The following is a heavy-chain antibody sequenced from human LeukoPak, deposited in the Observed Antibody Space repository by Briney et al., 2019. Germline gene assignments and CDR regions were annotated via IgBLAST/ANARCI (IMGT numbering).Heavy chain of an antibody. V-gene: IGHV4-30-2*01. Sequence: SETLSLTCTVSGGSISSGGYYWSWIRQPPGRGLEWIGYIYHSGSAYYNPSLKSRVTISVDTSKNQFSLKLSSVTAADTAVYYCARTLTIFGVVISYFDYWGQGTLVTVSS. CDR2: IYHSGSA. CDR3: ARTLTIFGVVISYFDY. CDR1: GGSISSGGYY. D-gene: IGHD3-3*01. J-gene: IGHJ4*02.